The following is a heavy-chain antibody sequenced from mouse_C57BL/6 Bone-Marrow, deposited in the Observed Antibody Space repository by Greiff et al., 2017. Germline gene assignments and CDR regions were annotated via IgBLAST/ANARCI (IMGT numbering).Heavy chain of an antibody. V-gene: IGHV14-1*01. J-gene: IGHJ3*01. D-gene: IGHD1-1*01. CDR3: TITTVGGFAY. CDR1: GFNFKDYY. Sequence: VQLKESGAELVRPGASVKLSCTASGFNFKDYYMHWVKQRPEQGLEWIGRIDPEDGDTEYAPKFQGKANMTADTSSNTAYLQLSSLTSEDTAVYYCTITTVGGFAYWGQGTLVTVSA. CDR2: IDPEDGDT.